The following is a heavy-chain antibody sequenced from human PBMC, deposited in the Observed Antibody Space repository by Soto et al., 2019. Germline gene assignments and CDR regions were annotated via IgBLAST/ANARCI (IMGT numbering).Heavy chain of an antibody. J-gene: IGHJ4*02. V-gene: IGHV4-59*01. CDR3: ARYNSYAMDY. CDR2: IHYSGTT. Sequence: NPSETLSLTCTVSGTSISSYYWSWIRQPPGKGLEWIANIHYSGTTNYNPSLASRVTLSVDTSKNQFSLKMTSVTAADRAMYFCARYNSYAMDYWGRGTLVTVYS. D-gene: IGHD2-2*01. CDR1: GTSISSYY.